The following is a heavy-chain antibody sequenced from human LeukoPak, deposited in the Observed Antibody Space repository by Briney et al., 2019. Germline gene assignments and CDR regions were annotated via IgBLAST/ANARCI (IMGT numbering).Heavy chain of an antibody. V-gene: IGHV4-4*07. Sequence: SETLSLMCTVSGGSMSSFYGTWIRQPAGKGLEWIGRVFSSGKTDYNPSLKSRVTMSTDTSQNHFSLKLTAVTAADAAVYYCVREGQWLGELDYWGQGILVTVSS. CDR3: VREGQWLGELDY. CDR1: GGSMSSFY. J-gene: IGHJ4*02. D-gene: IGHD3-10*01. CDR2: VFSSGKT.